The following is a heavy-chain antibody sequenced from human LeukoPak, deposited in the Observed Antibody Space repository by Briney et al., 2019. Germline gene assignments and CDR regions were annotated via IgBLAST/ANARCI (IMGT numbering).Heavy chain of an antibody. CDR1: GDSISSGGYY. J-gene: IGHJ6*03. CDR2: IYFRGST. CDR3: ARVGGSYSSYYYMDV. D-gene: IGHD3-16*01. V-gene: IGHV4-61*02. Sequence: SETLSLTCTVSGDSISSGGYYWSWIRQPAGKGLEWIGRIYFRGSTNYNPSLKSRVTISVDTSQNQFSLKLSSVTAADTAVYYCARVGGSYSSYYYMDVWGKGPTVTISS.